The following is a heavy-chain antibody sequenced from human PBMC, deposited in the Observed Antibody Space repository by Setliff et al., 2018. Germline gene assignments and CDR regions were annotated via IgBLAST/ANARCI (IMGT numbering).Heavy chain of an antibody. J-gene: IGHJ4*02. Sequence: ASVKVSCKASGYTFTSYSITWVRQAPGRGLEWLGWMSAYAQKFQGRVTMTTDTPTSTAYMELRSLTYDDTAVYYCARGPPDFVVVPAAAKFDYWGQGTLVTVSS. V-gene: IGHV1-18*01. CDR1: GYTFTSYS. CDR3: ARGPPDFVVVPAAAKFDY. D-gene: IGHD2-2*01. CDR2: MSA.